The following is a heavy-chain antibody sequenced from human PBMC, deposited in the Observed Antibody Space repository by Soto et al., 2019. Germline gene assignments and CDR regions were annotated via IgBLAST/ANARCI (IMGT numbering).Heavy chain of an antibody. D-gene: IGHD6-19*01. CDR1: GYTFTSYD. CDR2: IIPIFGTA. Sequence: SVKFPFKASGYTFTSYDINWLRQARGQGLEWMGGIIPIFGTANYAQKFQGRVTITADESTSTAYMELSSLRSEDTAVYYCARDGPQADFDSWGQGTLVTVSS. CDR3: ARDGPQADFDS. J-gene: IGHJ4*02. V-gene: IGHV1-69*13.